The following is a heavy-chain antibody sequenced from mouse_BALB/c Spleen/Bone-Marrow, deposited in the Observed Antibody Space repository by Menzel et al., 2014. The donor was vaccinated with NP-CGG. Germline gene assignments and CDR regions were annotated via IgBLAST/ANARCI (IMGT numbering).Heavy chain of an antibody. V-gene: IGHV3-8*02. J-gene: IGHJ4*01. Sequence: EVKLMESGPSLVKPSQTLSLTCSVTGDSITSGYWNWIRKFPGNKLEYMGYISYSGSTYYNPSLKSRISITRDTSKNQYYLQLNSVTTEDTATYYCAGGGGSSYNYAMDYWGQGTSVTVSS. D-gene: IGHD1-1*01. CDR1: GDSITSGY. CDR3: AGGGGSSYNYAMDY. CDR2: ISYSGST.